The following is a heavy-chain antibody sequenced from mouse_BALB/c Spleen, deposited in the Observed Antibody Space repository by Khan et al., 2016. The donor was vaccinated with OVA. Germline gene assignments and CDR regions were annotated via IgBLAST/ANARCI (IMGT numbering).Heavy chain of an antibody. CDR2: ISNSGSA. CDR1: GYSITRDYA. V-gene: IGHV3-2*02. D-gene: IGHD4-1*01. CDR3: ASELGRYYAMDY. Sequence: DMQLQESGPGLVKPSQSLSLTCTVTGYSITRDYAWNWIRQFPGNKLEWMGYISNSGSASYNPSLQSRISITRDTSKNQFFLQLDSVTTEDTATYYCASELGRYYAMDYWGQGTSVTVSS. J-gene: IGHJ4*01.